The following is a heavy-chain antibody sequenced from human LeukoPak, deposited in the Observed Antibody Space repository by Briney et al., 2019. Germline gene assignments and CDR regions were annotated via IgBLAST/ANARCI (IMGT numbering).Heavy chain of an antibody. CDR1: GFTFSSYG. D-gene: IGHD3-22*01. Sequence: GGSLRLSCAASGFTFSSYGMHWVRQAPGKGLEWVAVISYDGSNKYYADSVKGRFTISRDNAKNSLYLQMNSLRAEDTAVYHCAELGITMMGGVWGKGTTVTISS. J-gene: IGHJ6*04. V-gene: IGHV3-30*18. CDR2: ISYDGSNK. CDR3: AELGITMMGGV.